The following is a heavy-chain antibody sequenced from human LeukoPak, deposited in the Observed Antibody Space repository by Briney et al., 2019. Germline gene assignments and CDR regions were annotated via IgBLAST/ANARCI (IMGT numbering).Heavy chain of an antibody. J-gene: IGHJ3*02. CDR2: TYFSGST. CDR3: ARGIPSSFYSSGSYYHPDTFDI. CDR1: GDSINSQF. V-gene: IGHV4-59*11. D-gene: IGHD3-10*01. Sequence: SETLSLTCSVTGDSINSQFWAWIRQPPGRGLEWIGHTYFSGSTNYNPSLNSRVTISIDTSKSHFSLRLISVTAADTAVYYCARGIPSSFYSSGSYYHPDTFDIWGQGTWVTVSS.